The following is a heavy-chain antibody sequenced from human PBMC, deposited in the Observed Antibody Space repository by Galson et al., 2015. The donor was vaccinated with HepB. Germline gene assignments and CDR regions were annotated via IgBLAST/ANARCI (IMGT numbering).Heavy chain of an antibody. CDR2: TWYRSKWNN. J-gene: IGHJ4*02. CDR3: ARSTGDLDY. D-gene: IGHD3-10*01. V-gene: IGHV6-1*01. CDR1: GYSVSSKSAA. Sequence: CAISGYSVSSKSAAWNWIRQSPSRGLEWLGRTWYRSKWNNGYAASVKSRITINPDTSKNQFSLHLNSVTPEDTAVYYCARSTGDLDYWDQGTLVTVSS.